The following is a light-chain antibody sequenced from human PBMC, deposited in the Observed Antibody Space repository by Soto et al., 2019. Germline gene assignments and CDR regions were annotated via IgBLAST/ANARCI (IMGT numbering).Light chain of an antibody. V-gene: IGKV3-15*01. J-gene: IGKJ2*02. CDR2: GAS. CDR3: QQYNNWPPRGT. CDR1: QSVSSN. Sequence: EIVMTQSPATLPVSPGERATLSCRASQSVSSNLAWYQQKPGQAPRLLIYGASTRATGIPARFSGSGSGTEFTLTISSLQSEDFAVYYCQQYNNWPPRGTFGQGTKLEIK.